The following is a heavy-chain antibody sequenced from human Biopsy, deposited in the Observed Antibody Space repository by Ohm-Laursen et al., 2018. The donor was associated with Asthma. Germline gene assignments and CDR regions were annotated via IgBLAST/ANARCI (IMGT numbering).Heavy chain of an antibody. V-gene: IGHV1-2*06. Sequence: ASVKVSCKASGYIFTSHAMNWVRQAPGQGLEWMGRINPNSGGTNYAQKFQGRVTMTRDTSISTAYMEVSRLRSDDTAVYYCARDQKSAGDRWFDPWGQGTLVTVSS. CDR2: INPNSGGT. D-gene: IGHD6-13*01. CDR3: ARDQKSAGDRWFDP. CDR1: GYIFTSHA. J-gene: IGHJ5*02.